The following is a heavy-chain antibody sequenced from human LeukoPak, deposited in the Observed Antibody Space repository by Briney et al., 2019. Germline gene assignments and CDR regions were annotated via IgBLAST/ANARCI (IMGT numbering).Heavy chain of an antibody. D-gene: IGHD5-24*01. CDR1: GFTFSSYS. CDR3: ARGRRDGYNFGY. Sequence: GGSLRLSCAASGFTFSSYSMNLVRQAPGKGLEWVSSISSSSSYIYYADSVKGRFTISRDNAKNSLYLQMNSLRAEDTAVYYCARGRRDGYNFGYWGQGTLVTVSS. CDR2: ISSSSSYI. J-gene: IGHJ4*02. V-gene: IGHV3-21*01.